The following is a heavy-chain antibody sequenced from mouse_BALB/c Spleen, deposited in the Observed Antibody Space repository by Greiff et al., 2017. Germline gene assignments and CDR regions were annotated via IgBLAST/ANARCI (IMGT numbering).Heavy chain of an antibody. J-gene: IGHJ3*01. Sequence: EVQVVESGPGLVKPSQSLSLTCSVTGYSITSGYYWNWIRQFPGNKLEWMGYISYDGSNNYNPSLKNRISITRDTSKNQFFLKLNSVTTEDTATYYCARDVRFAYWGQGTLVTVSA. CDR1: GYSITSGYY. V-gene: IGHV3-6*02. CDR3: ARDVRFAY. CDR2: ISYDGSN.